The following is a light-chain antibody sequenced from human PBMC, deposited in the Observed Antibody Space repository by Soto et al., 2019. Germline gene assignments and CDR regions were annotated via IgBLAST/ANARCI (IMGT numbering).Light chain of an antibody. V-gene: IGKV1-5*03. CDR3: QQRSVWPIT. CDR1: QTISSW. J-gene: IGKJ5*01. CDR2: KAS. Sequence: DIQMTQSPSTLSGSVGDRVTITCRASQTISSWLAWYQQKPGKAPKLLIYKASTLKSGVPSRFSGSGSGTDFTLTISSLEPEDFAVYYCQQRSVWPITFGQGTRLEIK.